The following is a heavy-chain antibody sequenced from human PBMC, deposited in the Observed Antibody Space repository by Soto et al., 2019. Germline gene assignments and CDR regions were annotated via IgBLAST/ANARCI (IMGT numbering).Heavy chain of an antibody. D-gene: IGHD1-26*01. CDR2: IWPGDSDT. J-gene: IGHJ4*02. V-gene: IGHV5-51*01. CDR3: ARPYSGSHFYFDY. CDR1: GYNLTSYW. Sequence: GEALKDSCKGSGYNLTSYWNGLVRQLPGKGLEWMGIIWPGDSDTRYSPSFQGQVTISVDKSISTAYLQWSSLKASDTAMYFCARPYSGSHFYFDYWGPGTPVTV.